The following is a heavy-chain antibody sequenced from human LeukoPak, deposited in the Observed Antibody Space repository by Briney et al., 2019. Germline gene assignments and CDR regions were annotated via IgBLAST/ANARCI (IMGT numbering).Heavy chain of an antibody. CDR2: LYFSGTT. V-gene: IGHV4-39*01. J-gene: IGHJ4*02. Sequence: SETLSLTCTVSGGSISISSYYWVWIRQAPGKGLEWIGCLYFSGTTYYNPSLKTRVTISVDTSKNYFSLKLRSVTAADTAVYYCASSLAASGTLIKDYWGQGTLVTVSS. CDR3: ASSLAASGTLIKDY. D-gene: IGHD6-13*01. CDR1: GGSISISSYY.